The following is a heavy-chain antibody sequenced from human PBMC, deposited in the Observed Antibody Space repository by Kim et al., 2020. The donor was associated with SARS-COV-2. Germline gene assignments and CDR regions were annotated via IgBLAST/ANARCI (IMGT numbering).Heavy chain of an antibody. J-gene: IGHJ5*02. Sequence: SETLSLTCAVYGGSFSGYYWSWIRQPPGKGLEWIGEINHSGSTNYNPSLKSRVTISVDTSKNQFSLKLSSLTAADTAVYYCARGSTRYQLLFYRSQWFDPWGQGTLVTVSS. V-gene: IGHV4-34*01. CDR3: ARGSTRYQLLFYRSQWFDP. CDR1: GGSFSGYY. CDR2: INHSGST. D-gene: IGHD2-2*01.